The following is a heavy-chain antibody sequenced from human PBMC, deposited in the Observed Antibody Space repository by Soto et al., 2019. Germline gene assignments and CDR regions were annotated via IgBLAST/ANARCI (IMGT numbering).Heavy chain of an antibody. J-gene: IGHJ4*02. CDR1: GGSISSCDYY. Sequence: SETLSLTCTVSGGSISSCDYYWGWVRQPPGNGLAWIGSICSSGSTYYNPSLKSRVTISADTSKNQFSLRLSSVTAADTAVYYCARHRRETGTYAQPLDYWGQGTLVTDSS. CDR2: ICSSGST. D-gene: IGHD1-1*01. V-gene: IGHV4-39*01. CDR3: ARHRRETGTYAQPLDY.